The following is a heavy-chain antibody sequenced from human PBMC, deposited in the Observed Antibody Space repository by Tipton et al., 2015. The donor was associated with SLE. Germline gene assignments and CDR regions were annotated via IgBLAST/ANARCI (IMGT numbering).Heavy chain of an antibody. J-gene: IGHJ3*02. CDR3: ARDSGNWNYRAFDI. D-gene: IGHD1-7*01. CDR2: IIPILGIA. CDR1: GGTFSSYA. V-gene: IGHV1-69*09. Sequence: QLVQSGAEVKKPGSSVKVSCKASGGTFSSYAISWVRQAPGQGLEWMGRIIPILGIANYAQKFQGRLTITADKSTSTAYMELSSLRSDDTAVYYCARDSGNWNYRAFDIWGQGTMVTVSS.